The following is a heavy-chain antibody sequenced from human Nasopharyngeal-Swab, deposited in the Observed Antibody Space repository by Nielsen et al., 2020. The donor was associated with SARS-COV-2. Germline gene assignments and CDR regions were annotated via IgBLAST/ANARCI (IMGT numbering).Heavy chain of an antibody. CDR1: GYSISSGYY. CDR2: IYHSGST. D-gene: IGHD2-2*01. Sequence: SETLSLTCAASGYSISSGYYWGWIRQPPGKRLEWIGSIYHSGSTYYNPSLKSRVTISVDTSKNQFSLKLSSVTAADTAVYYCARIVVVPAASVRIRGWFDPWGQGTLVTVSS. J-gene: IGHJ5*02. V-gene: IGHV4-38-2*01. CDR3: ARIVVVPAASVRIRGWFDP.